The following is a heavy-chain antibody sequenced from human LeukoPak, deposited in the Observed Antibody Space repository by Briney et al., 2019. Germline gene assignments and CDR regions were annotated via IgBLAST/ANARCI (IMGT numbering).Heavy chain of an antibody. D-gene: IGHD3-16*01. V-gene: IGHV3-48*03. Sequence: GGSLRLSCAASGFTFSSFEMNWVRQAPGKGLEWLSYITSSGSITHYADSVEGRFTISRDNAKNSLYLQMNSLRAEDMALYYCAKGGGGRLIYYYYMDVWGKGTTVTVSS. CDR2: ITSSGSIT. CDR1: GFTFSSFE. CDR3: AKGGGGRLIYYYYMDV. J-gene: IGHJ6*03.